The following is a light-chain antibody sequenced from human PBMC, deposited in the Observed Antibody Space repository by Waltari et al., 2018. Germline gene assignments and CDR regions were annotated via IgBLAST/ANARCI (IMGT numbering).Light chain of an antibody. CDR1: NIGSKS. J-gene: IGLJ2*01. V-gene: IGLV3-21*04. CDR2: YDS. Sequence: SYVLTQPPSVSVAPGKMARITCGGNNIGSKSVHWYQQKPGQAPVLVIYYDSDRPSGIPERFSGSNSGNTATLTISRVEAGDEADYYCQVWDSSSYVVFGGGTKLTVL. CDR3: QVWDSSSYVV.